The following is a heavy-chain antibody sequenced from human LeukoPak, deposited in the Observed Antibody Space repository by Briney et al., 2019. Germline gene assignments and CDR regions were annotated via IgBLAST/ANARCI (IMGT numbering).Heavy chain of an antibody. V-gene: IGHV4-39*07. D-gene: IGHD6-13*01. CDR1: GGSISSSGYY. Sequence: SETLSLTCTVSGGSISSSGYYWGWIRQPPGKGLEWIGSIYYSGSTYYNPSLKSRVTISVDTSKNQFSLKLSSVTAADTAVYYCARTYSSSLKYYFDYWGQGTLVTVSS. J-gene: IGHJ4*02. CDR3: ARTYSSSLKYYFDY. CDR2: IYYSGST.